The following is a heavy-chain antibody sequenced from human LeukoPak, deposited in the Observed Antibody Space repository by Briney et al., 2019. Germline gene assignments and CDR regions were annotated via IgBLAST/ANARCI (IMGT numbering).Heavy chain of an antibody. Sequence: GASVKVSCKASGYTFTGYYMHWVRQAPGQGLEWMGWINPNSGGTNYAQKFQGRVTMTRDTSISTAYMELSRLRSDDTAVYYCARGDYYDTPGAFDIWGQGTMVTVSS. CDR3: ARGDYYDTPGAFDI. CDR2: INPNSGGT. V-gene: IGHV1-2*02. CDR1: GYTFTGYY. J-gene: IGHJ3*02. D-gene: IGHD3-22*01.